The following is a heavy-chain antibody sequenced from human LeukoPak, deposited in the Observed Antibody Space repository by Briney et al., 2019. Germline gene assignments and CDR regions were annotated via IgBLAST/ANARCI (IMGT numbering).Heavy chain of an antibody. D-gene: IGHD6-13*01. CDR1: SGSVSSFY. Sequence: SGTLSLTCKVSSGSVSSFYWSWIRQPAGKELEWIGRIYTIGSTSYTPSLQSRVTMSIDTSTNELSLKLTSVTAADTAVYYCARHIRYSSSRGFDYWGQGTLVTVSS. V-gene: IGHV4-4*07. CDR3: ARHIRYSSSRGFDY. CDR2: IYTIGST. J-gene: IGHJ4*02.